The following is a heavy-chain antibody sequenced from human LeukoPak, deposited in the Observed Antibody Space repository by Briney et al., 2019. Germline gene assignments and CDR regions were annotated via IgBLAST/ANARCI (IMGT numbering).Heavy chain of an antibody. D-gene: IGHD3-10*01. CDR2: MNPNSGNT. V-gene: IGHV1-8*01. CDR1: GYTFTSYD. CDR3: VRTYPQYYYGSGRSLGAFDY. J-gene: IGHJ4*02. Sequence: ASVKVSCKASGYTFTSYDINWVRQATGQGLEWMGWMNPNSGNTGYAQKFQGRATMTTDTSTSTAYMELRSLRSDDTAVYYCVRTYPQYYYGSGRSLGAFDYWGQGTLVTVSS.